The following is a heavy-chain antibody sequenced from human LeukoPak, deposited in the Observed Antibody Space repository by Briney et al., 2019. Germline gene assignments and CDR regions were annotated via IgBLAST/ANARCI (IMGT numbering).Heavy chain of an antibody. CDR2: IWYDGSNK. J-gene: IGHJ4*02. D-gene: IGHD6-13*01. Sequence: GGSLRLSCAASGFTFGSYGMHWVRQAPGKGLEWVAVIWYDGSNKYYADPVKGRFTISRDNSKNTLYLQMNSLRAEDTAVYYCARDVEIAATGPISYWGQGTLVTVSS. V-gene: IGHV3-33*01. CDR3: ARDVEIAATGPISY. CDR1: GFTFGSYG.